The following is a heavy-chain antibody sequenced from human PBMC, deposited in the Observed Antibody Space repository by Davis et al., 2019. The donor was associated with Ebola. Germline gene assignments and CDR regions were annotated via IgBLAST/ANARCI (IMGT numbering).Heavy chain of an antibody. V-gene: IGHV4-34*01. CDR3: ARGGGDIVVVPAGGYGMDV. CDR2: INHSGST. D-gene: IGHD2-2*01. Sequence: PSETLSLTCAVYGGSFSGYYWSWIRQPPGKGLEWIGEINHSGSTNYNPSLKSRVTISVDTSKNQFSLKLSSVTAADTAVYYCARGGGDIVVVPAGGYGMDVWGQGTMVTVSS. CDR1: GGSFSGYY. J-gene: IGHJ6*02.